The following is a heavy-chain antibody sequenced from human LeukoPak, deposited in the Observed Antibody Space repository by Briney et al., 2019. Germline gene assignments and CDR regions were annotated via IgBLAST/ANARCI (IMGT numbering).Heavy chain of an antibody. CDR2: INHSGST. CDR1: GDSINRNY. D-gene: IGHD3-9*01. V-gene: IGHV4-34*01. Sequence: SETLSLTCTVSGDSINRNYWSWIRQPPGKGLEWIGEINHSGSTNYNPSLKSRVTISVDTSKNQFSLKLSSVTAADTAVYYCARGIRLRYFDWFSFDYWGQGTLVTVSS. J-gene: IGHJ4*02. CDR3: ARGIRLRYFDWFSFDY.